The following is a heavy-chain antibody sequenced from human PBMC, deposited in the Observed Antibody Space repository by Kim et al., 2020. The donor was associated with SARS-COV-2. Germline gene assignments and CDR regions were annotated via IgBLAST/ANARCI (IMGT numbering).Heavy chain of an antibody. CDR2: INAGNGNT. Sequence: ASVKVSCKASGYTFTSYAMHWVRQAPGQRLEWMGWINAGNGNTKYSQKFQGRVTITRDTSTSTAYMELSSLRSEDTAVYYCARDRRAVAGTVRGNWFDPWGRGTLVTVSS. CDR3: ARDRRAVAGTVRGNWFDP. D-gene: IGHD6-19*01. J-gene: IGHJ5*02. CDR1: GYTFTSYA. V-gene: IGHV1-3*01.